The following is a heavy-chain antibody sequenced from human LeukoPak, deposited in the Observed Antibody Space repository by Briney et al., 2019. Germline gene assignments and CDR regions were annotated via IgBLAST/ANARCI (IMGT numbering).Heavy chain of an antibody. Sequence: GGSLRLSCAASGFTFSSYAMSWVRQAPGKGLEGVSAMSGSGCSTYYADSVKGRFTISRDNSKNTLYLQMNSLRAEDTAVYYCAKAGFWSGYLVSGMDVWGQGTTVTVSS. CDR3: AKAGFWSGYLVSGMDV. J-gene: IGHJ6*02. CDR2: MSGSGCST. V-gene: IGHV3-23*01. D-gene: IGHD3-3*01. CDR1: GFTFSSYA.